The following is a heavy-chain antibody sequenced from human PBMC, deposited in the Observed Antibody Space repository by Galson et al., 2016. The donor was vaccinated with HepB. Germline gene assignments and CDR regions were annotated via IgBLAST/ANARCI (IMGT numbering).Heavy chain of an antibody. CDR3: AAAMYSSALDY. Sequence: SETLSLTCAVYGGSFSGYYWSWIRQPPGKGLEWIGEINHGETTHYNPSLKSRVTISVDTSKFHLSLNLTSVSAADTAVYYCAAAMYSSALDYWGLGTLVTVSS. CDR1: GGSFSGYY. D-gene: IGHD6-19*01. J-gene: IGHJ4*02. CDR2: INHGETT. V-gene: IGHV4-34*01.